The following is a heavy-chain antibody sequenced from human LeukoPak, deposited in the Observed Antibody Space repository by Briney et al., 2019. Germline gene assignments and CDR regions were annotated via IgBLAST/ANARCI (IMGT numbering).Heavy chain of an antibody. Sequence: PSETLSLTCTVSGGSISSYYWSWIRQPPGKGLEWIGYIYYSGSTNYNPSLKSRVTISVDTSKNQFSLKLSSVTAADTAVYYCASPPPMTTVTTSPYYYYMDVWGKGTTVTVSS. CDR3: ASPPPMTTVTTSPYYYYMDV. D-gene: IGHD4-11*01. CDR2: IYYSGST. J-gene: IGHJ6*03. V-gene: IGHV4-59*01. CDR1: GGSISSYY.